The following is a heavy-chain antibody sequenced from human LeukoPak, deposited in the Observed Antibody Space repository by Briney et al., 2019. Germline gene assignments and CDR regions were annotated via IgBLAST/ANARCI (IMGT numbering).Heavy chain of an antibody. CDR2: INPSGGST. CDR3: ARDGYNSGAFDI. Sequence: ASVKVSCKASGYTFTSYYMHWVRQAPGQGLEWMGIINPSGGSTSYAQKLQGRVTITADKSTSTAYMELSSLRSEDTAVYYCARDGYNSGAFDIWGQGTMVTVSS. J-gene: IGHJ3*02. CDR1: GYTFTSYY. V-gene: IGHV1-46*01. D-gene: IGHD5-24*01.